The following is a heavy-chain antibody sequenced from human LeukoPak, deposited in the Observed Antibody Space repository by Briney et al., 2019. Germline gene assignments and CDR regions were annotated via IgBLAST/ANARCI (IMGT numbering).Heavy chain of an antibody. D-gene: IGHD2-2*01. CDR1: GGTFSSYA. CDR3: ARRSGVVVPAAISGPYYYYGMDV. CDR2: IIPIFGIA. J-gene: IGHJ6*02. V-gene: IGHV1-69*04. Sequence: SVKVSCKASGGTFSSYAISWVRQAPGQGLEWMGRIIPIFGIANYAQKFQGRVTITADKSTSTAYMELSSLRSEDTAVYYCARRSGVVVPAAISGPYYYYGMDVRGQGTTVTVSS.